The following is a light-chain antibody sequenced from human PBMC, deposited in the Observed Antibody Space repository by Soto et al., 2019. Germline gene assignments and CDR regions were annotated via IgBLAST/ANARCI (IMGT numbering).Light chain of an antibody. J-gene: IGLJ1*01. CDR1: RSNIGRNF. CDR2: DNN. CDR3: GTWDSSLSAYV. Sequence: QSVLTQSPSASGTPGQRVTISCSGSRSNIGRNFVYWYQQLPGTAPKLLIYDNNKRPSGIPDRFSGSKSGTSATLGITGLQTGDEADYYCGTWDSSLSAYVFGTGTKLTVL. V-gene: IGLV1-51*01.